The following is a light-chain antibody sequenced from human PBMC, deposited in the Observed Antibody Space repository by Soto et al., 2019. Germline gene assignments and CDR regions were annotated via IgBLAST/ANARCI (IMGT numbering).Light chain of an antibody. CDR3: SSHTASTTRI. V-gene: IGLV2-14*01. J-gene: IGLJ1*01. Sequence: QSALTQPASVSRSPGQSITISCTGTSSDVGGYNHVSWYQHHPGKAPKRIIYEVTKRTSGVSNRFSGSKSGDTASLTISGLQAEDEADYYCSSHTASTTRIFGTGTKLTVL. CDR1: SSDVGGYNH. CDR2: EVT.